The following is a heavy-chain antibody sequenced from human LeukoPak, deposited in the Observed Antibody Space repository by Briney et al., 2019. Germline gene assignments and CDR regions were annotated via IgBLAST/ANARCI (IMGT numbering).Heavy chain of an antibody. J-gene: IGHJ4*02. CDR1: GFTFSSYE. Sequence: GGSLRLSCAASGFTFSSYEMNWVRQAPGKGLEWVSYISSSGSTIYYADSVKGRFTISRDNAKNSLYLQMNSLRAEDTAVYHCARDREDFWSGYSRPDYWGQGTLVTVSS. V-gene: IGHV3-48*03. CDR3: ARDREDFWSGYSRPDY. D-gene: IGHD3-3*01. CDR2: ISSSGSTI.